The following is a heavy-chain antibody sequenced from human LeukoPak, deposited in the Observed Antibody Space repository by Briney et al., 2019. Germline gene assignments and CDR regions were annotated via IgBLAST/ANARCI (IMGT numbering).Heavy chain of an antibody. D-gene: IGHD4-11*01. CDR1: GFTCSTYS. J-gene: IGHJ3*02. Sequence: GGSLRLSCAASGFTCSTYSMNWVRQAPGKGLEWVAYISMTIDTTYYTDSVKGRFTISRDHAKNSIYLQMNSLRAEDTAVYYCAKEDYPYAFDIWGQGTMVTVSS. CDR2: ISMTIDTT. CDR3: AKEDYPYAFDI. V-gene: IGHV3-48*01.